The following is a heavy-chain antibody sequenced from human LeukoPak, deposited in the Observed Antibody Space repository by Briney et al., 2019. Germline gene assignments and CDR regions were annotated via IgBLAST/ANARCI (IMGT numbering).Heavy chain of an antibody. J-gene: IGHJ4*02. Sequence: TLSLTCTVSGDSITTTNYYWSWIRQPAGKGLEWIGLIYSSGSTSYNPSLKSRVTMSVDTSKKQFSLRLSSVTAADAAVYYCARTPIYYFDNSGYYNWGQGTLVTVSS. V-gene: IGHV4-61*02. CDR2: IYSSGST. D-gene: IGHD3-22*01. CDR1: GDSITTTNYY. CDR3: ARTPIYYFDNSGYYN.